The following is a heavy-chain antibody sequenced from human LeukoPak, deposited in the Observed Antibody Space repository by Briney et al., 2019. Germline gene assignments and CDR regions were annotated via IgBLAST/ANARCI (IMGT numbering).Heavy chain of an antibody. D-gene: IGHD4-17*01. V-gene: IGHV4-59*11. CDR1: GDSMNSHY. CDR2: ISYIGST. J-gene: IGHJ3*02. CDR3: ARDPTTVTKGLDI. Sequence: SETLSLTCTVSGDSMNSHYLSWIRQPPGKGLEWIGYISYIGSTNYNPSLKRRVTISVATSKNQFSLRLSSVTAADTAVYYCARDPTTVTKGLDIWGQGTMVTVSS.